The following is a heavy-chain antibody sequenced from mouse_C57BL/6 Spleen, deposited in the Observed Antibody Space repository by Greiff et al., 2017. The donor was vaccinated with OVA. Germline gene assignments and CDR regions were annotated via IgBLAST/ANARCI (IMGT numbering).Heavy chain of an antibody. CDR3: ARSYGNYDYYAMDY. V-gene: IGHV1-7*01. CDR2: INPSSGYT. CDR1: GYTFTSYW. J-gene: IGHJ4*01. D-gene: IGHD2-10*02. Sequence: QVHVKQSGAELAKPGASVKLSCKASGYTFTSYWMHWVKQRPGQGLEWIGYINPSSGYTKYNQKFKDKATLTADKSSSTAYMQLSGLTYEDSAVYYCARSYGNYDYYAMDYWGQGTSVTVSS.